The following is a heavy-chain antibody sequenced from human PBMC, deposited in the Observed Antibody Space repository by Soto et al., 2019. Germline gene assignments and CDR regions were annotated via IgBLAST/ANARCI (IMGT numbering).Heavy chain of an antibody. CDR1: GFTFSSYA. Sequence: GGSLRLSCAASGFTFSSYAMSWVRQAPGKGLEWVSAISGSGGSTYYADSVKGRFTISRDNSKNTLYLQMNSLRAEDMAVYYCAKVPSITMIVVVIGAFDYWGQGTLVTVSS. CDR2: ISGSGGST. J-gene: IGHJ4*02. D-gene: IGHD3-22*01. CDR3: AKVPSITMIVVVIGAFDY. V-gene: IGHV3-23*01.